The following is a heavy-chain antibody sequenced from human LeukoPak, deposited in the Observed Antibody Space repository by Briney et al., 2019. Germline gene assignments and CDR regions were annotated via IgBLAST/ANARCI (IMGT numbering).Heavy chain of an antibody. CDR3: ARARSSSSGSYSVFDY. D-gene: IGHD1-26*01. Sequence: GGSLRLSCAASGFTFSSHSMNWVRQAPGKGLEWVSSISSSSYIYYADSVKGRFTISRDNAKNSLYLQMNSLRAEDTAVYYCARARSSSSGSYSVFDYWGQGTLVTVSS. CDR1: GFTFSSHS. V-gene: IGHV3-21*01. CDR2: ISSSSYI. J-gene: IGHJ4*02.